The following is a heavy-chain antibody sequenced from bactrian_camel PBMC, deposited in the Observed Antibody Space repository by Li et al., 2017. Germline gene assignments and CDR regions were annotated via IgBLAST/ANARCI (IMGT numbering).Heavy chain of an antibody. V-gene: IGHV3S1*01. CDR1: EYLYVSTC. Sequence: HVQLVESGGGSVQAGGSLHLSCAASEYLYVSTCVGWFRQAPGKGLEGVSTIPTGGGIPYYEDSVKGRFTSSRDNSKNTVYLQMNNLTPEDTGVYYCVKDPAGTGPYWGQGTQVTVS. D-gene: IGHD5*01. CDR2: IPTGGGIP. CDR3: VKDPAGTGPY. J-gene: IGHJ4*01.